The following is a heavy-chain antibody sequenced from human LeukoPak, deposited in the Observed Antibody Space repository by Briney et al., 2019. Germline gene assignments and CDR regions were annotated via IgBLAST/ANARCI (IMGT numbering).Heavy chain of an antibody. CDR2: IYYSGST. CDR3: ARVDYYGSGRSLAFDI. CDR1: GGSISSYY. D-gene: IGHD3-10*01. V-gene: IGHV4-59*01. Sequence: SETLSLTCTVSGGSISSYYWSWIRQPPGKGLEWIGHIYYSGSTNYNPSLKSRVTISVDPSKNQFSLKLSSVTAADTAVYYCARVDYYGSGRSLAFDIWGRGTMVTVSS. J-gene: IGHJ3*02.